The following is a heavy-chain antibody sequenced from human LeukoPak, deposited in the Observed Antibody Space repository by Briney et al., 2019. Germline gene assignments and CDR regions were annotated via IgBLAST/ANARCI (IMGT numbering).Heavy chain of an antibody. CDR3: ARRDCDSIKCRGSNWFDP. Sequence: PGGSLRLSCAASGFTFSSYSMNWVRQAPGKGLEWVSYISNSGTTIYYADSVKGRFTISRDNAKNSLYLQMNSLRAEDTAVYYCARRDCDSIKCRGSNWFDPWGQGTLVSVPS. J-gene: IGHJ5*02. D-gene: IGHD3-22*01. CDR2: ISNSGTTI. CDR1: GFTFSSYS. V-gene: IGHV3-48*01.